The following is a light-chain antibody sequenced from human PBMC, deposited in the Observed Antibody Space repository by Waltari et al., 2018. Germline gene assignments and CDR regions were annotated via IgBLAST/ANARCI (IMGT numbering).Light chain of an antibody. Sequence: VVLTQSPGTLSLSLGERVTLSCRASQSVSSNYLAWYQQKAGQAPRLLIYGASTRATGSPDRFSGSGSGTDFTLSINRLEPEDFAVYYCQQYGSSPLTFGQGTKVEVK. V-gene: IGKV3-20*01. CDR3: QQYGSSPLT. J-gene: IGKJ1*01. CDR1: QSVSSNY. CDR2: GAS.